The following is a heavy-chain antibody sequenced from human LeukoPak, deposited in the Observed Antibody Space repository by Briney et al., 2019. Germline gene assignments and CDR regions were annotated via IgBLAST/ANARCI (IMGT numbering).Heavy chain of an antibody. V-gene: IGHV3-23*01. CDR1: GFTFSSYA. CDR2: ISGSCGRT. D-gene: IGHD3-9*01. J-gene: IGHJ6*02. CDR3: AKADDILTGPSLPYGMDV. Sequence: GGSLRLSCAASGFTFSSYAMSWVRQAPGKGLEGVSAISGSCGRTYYADSVKGRFTISRDNSKNALYLQMNSLRAEDTAVYYCAKADDILTGPSLPYGMDVWGQGTTVTVSS.